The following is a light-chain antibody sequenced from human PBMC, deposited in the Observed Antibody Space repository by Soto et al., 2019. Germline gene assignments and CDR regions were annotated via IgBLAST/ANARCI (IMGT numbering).Light chain of an antibody. V-gene: IGLV3-25*01. CDR2: KDN. J-gene: IGLJ1*01. CDR1: ALPKQY. Sequence: YELYQPPSLPVSPGQTTRITCAGDALPKQYAYWYQQKPGQAPVVVIYKDNGRPSGIPERFSGSSSGTTVTLTISGVQAEDEAYYYRQSSDSSGRYPYVFGTGTKVTVL. CDR3: QSSDSSGRYPYV.